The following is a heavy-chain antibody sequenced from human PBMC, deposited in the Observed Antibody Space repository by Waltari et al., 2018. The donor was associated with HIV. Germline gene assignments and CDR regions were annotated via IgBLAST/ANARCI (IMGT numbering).Heavy chain of an antibody. CDR1: GGSISSSRYS. CDR3: ARIAAAVPDY. D-gene: IGHD6-13*01. J-gene: IGHJ4*02. CDR2: IYYSGST. V-gene: IGHV4-39*01. Sequence: QLQLQESGPGLVKPSATLSLTCTVSGGSISSSRYSWGWIRQPPGKGLEWIGSIYYSGSTYYNPSLKSRVTISVDTSKNQFSLKLSSVTAADTAVYYCARIAAAVPDYWGQGTLVTVSS.